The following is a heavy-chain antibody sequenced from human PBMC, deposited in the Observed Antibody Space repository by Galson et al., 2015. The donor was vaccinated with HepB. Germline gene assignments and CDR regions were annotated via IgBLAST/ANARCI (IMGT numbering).Heavy chain of an antibody. D-gene: IGHD3-10*01. J-gene: IGHJ4*02. CDR3: ARGSRGWIWFGEFLFDY. CDR1: GFTFSSYG. Sequence: SLRLSCAASGFTFSSYGMHWVRQAPGKGLEWTAVIWDDGSHRYYADSVTGRCTISRDNSKNTLYLQMNSLRAEDTAVYYCARGSRGWIWFGEFLFDYWGQGTLVTVSS. V-gene: IGHV3-33*08. CDR2: IWDDGSHR.